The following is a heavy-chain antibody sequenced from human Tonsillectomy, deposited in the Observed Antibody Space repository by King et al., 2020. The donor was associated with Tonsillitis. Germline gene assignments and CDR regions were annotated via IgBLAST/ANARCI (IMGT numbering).Heavy chain of an antibody. V-gene: IGHV1-18*01. D-gene: IGHD5-18*01. CDR2: ISAYNGNT. CDR1: GYTFTTYG. CDR3: ARVITGKQLWSPWYFDL. J-gene: IGHJ2*01. Sequence: QLVQSGAEVKKPGVSVKVSCKASGYTFTTYGISWVRQAPGQGLEWVGWISAYNGNTDYEQSLQVRVTVTTDTSTSTSYMELGSLRFDDTAVYYCARVITGKQLWSPWYFDLWGRGTLVTVS.